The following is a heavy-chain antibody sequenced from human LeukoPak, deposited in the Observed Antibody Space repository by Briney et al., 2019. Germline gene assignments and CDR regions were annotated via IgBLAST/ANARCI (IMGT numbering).Heavy chain of an antibody. Sequence: PSETLSLTCTVSGGSISSHYWSWIRQPPGKGLEWIGYIYYSGSTNYNPSLKSRVTISVDKSKNQFSFKLSSVTAADTAVYYCAGEAVAGYLLSFDIWGQGTMVIVSS. CDR1: GGSISSHY. CDR3: AGEAVAGYLLSFDI. D-gene: IGHD6-19*01. V-gene: IGHV4-59*11. J-gene: IGHJ3*02. CDR2: IYYSGST.